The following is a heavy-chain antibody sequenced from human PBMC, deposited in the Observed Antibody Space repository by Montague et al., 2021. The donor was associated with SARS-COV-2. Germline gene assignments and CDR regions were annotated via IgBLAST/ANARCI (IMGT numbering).Heavy chain of an antibody. CDR1: GFTFSDYY. Sequence: SLRLSCAASGFTFSDYYMNWVRQAPGKGLEWVSYITNSGSTIYYGDSVKGRFTISRDNAKHLLYLQMDSLRAGDTAVYYCARAAYYYYALDVWGQGTTVTVSS. CDR3: ARAAYYYYALDV. J-gene: IGHJ6*02. V-gene: IGHV3-11*01. CDR2: ITNSGSTI.